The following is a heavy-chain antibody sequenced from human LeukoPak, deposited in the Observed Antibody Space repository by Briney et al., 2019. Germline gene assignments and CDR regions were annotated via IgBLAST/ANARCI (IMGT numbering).Heavy chain of an antibody. CDR1: GGSISSYY. Sequence: SETLSLTCTVSGGSISSYYWSWIRQPPGKGLEEIGYIYYSGSTNYNPSLRSRGTISVDTSKNPFSLKLSSVTAADTAVYYCAGGVTTTPNYWYFDLWGRGTLVTVSS. CDR3: AGGVTTTPNYWYFDL. CDR2: IYYSGST. J-gene: IGHJ2*01. V-gene: IGHV4-59*01. D-gene: IGHD4-17*01.